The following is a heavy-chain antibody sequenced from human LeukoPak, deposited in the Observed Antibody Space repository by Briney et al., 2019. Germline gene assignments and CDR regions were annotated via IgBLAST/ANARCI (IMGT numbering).Heavy chain of an antibody. J-gene: IGHJ4*02. CDR3: AKGPQDIFDY. V-gene: IGHV3-30*18. Sequence: GGSLRLSCAASGFTFSSYAMSWVRQAPGKGLEWVAVISYDGSNKYYADSVKGRFTISRDNSKNTLYLQMNSLRAEDTAVYYCAKGPQDIFDYWGQGTLVTVSS. CDR1: GFTFSSYA. CDR2: ISYDGSNK.